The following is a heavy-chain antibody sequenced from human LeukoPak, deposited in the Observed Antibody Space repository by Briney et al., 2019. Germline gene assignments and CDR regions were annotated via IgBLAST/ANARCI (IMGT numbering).Heavy chain of an antibody. CDR2: ILGNGAT. D-gene: IGHD1-1*01. Sequence: RGSLRLSCVGSGFTFSTSAMSWVRQAPGKGLEWVSAILGNGATYYAESVKGRFTISRDTSRNTLYLQMNSLRAEDTAVYNCARHSSQGTFDNWGQGTLVTVSS. V-gene: IGHV3-23*01. CDR1: GFTFSTSA. CDR3: ARHSSQGTFDN. J-gene: IGHJ4*02.